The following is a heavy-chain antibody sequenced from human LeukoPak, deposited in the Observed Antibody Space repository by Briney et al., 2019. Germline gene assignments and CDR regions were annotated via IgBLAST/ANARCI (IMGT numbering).Heavy chain of an antibody. Sequence: ASVKVSCKASGYTFTSYGISWVRQAPGQGLEWMGWISAYNGNTNYAQKLQGRVTMTTDTSTSTAYMELSRLRSDDTAVYYCARDLGYYYDSSGVRDYWGQGTLVTVSS. CDR1: GYTFTSYG. D-gene: IGHD3-22*01. CDR2: ISAYNGNT. V-gene: IGHV1-18*01. J-gene: IGHJ4*02. CDR3: ARDLGYYYDSSGVRDY.